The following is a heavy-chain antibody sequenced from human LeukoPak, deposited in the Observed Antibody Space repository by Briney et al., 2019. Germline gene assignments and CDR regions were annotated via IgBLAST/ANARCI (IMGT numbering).Heavy chain of an antibody. J-gene: IGHJ4*02. D-gene: IGHD4-17*01. V-gene: IGHV1-69*05. CDR1: GGTVSRYP. CDR2: IIPIFGTA. CDR3: ARANGDSLDY. Sequence: SVKVSCKASGGTVSRYPISWVRQAPGQGLEWMGGIIPIFGTANYAQKFQGRVTMTRNTSISTAYMELSSLRSEDTAVYYCARANGDSLDYWGQGTLVTVSS.